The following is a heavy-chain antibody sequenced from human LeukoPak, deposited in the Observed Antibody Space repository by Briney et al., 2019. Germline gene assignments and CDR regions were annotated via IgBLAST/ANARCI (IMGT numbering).Heavy chain of an antibody. Sequence: GASVKVSCKASGYTFTSYYMHWVRQAPGQGLEWMGIINPSGGSTSYAQKFQGRVTMTRDTSTSTVYMELSSLRSEDTAVYYCARDRGRTPYDYVCGSYRPYFDYWGQGTLVTVSS. CDR1: GYTFTSYY. J-gene: IGHJ4*02. V-gene: IGHV1-46*01. CDR3: ARDRGRTPYDYVCGSYRPYFDY. D-gene: IGHD3-16*02. CDR2: INPSGGST.